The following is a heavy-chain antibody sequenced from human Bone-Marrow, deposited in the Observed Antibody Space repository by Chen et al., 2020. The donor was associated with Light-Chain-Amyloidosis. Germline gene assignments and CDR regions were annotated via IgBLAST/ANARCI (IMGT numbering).Heavy chain of an antibody. CDR2: IFRGDIT. D-gene: IGHD2-21*01. J-gene: IGHJ3*01. CDR3: ARGPSEVEWGVVKSAFAFDF. Sequence: QLQLQESGPGLVEPSQTLSLTCTVSGASIISSEYYWGWMRQAPGKGLEWIGSIFRGDITYYTSSLMSRVTLSVDTSNNHISLRLRSVTAGDTAIYYCARGPSEVEWGVVKSAFAFDFWGQGTMVTVSS. CDR1: GASIISSEYY. V-gene: IGHV4-39*07.